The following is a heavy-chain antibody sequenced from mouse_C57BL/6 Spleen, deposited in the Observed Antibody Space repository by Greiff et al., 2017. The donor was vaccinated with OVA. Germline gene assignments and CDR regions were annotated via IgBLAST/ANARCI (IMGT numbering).Heavy chain of an antibody. CDR1: GFTFTDYY. V-gene: IGHV7-3*01. J-gene: IGHJ2*01. D-gene: IGHD2-13*01. CDR2: IRNKANGYTT. Sequence: EVKLMASGGGLVQPGGSLSLSCAASGFTFTDYYMSWVRQPPGKALEWLGFIRNKANGYTTEYSASVTGRFTISRDNSQSILYLQMNALRAEDSATYYCARYMGTTGYYFDYWGQGTTLTVSS. CDR3: ARYMGTTGYYFDY.